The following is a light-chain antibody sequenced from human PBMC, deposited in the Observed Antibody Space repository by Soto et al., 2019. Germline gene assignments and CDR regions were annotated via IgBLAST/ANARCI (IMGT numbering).Light chain of an antibody. CDR3: QQNYLSPWT. CDR2: TSS. CDR1: QSIRNF. V-gene: IGKV1-39*01. Sequence: DIQMTQSPSSLSASVGDRVTITCRTSQSIRNFLNWYQQKPVTVPKLLISTSSTLESGVPSRFSGGGSGTDFTLTISNLQPEDFATYFCQQNYLSPWTFGPGTKVDIK. J-gene: IGKJ1*01.